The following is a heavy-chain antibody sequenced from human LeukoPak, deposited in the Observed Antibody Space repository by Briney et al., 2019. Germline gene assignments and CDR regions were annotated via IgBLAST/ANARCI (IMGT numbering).Heavy chain of an antibody. V-gene: IGHV4-39*07. CDR2: IYYSGST. CDR1: GGSISSSSYY. CDR3: ARDFNYGYYAMDV. Sequence: SETLSLTCTVSGGSISSSSYYWGWIRQPPGKGLEWIGSIYYSGSTYYNPSLKSRITISIDTPKNQFSLKVNSVTAADTAVYYCARDFNYGYYAMDVWGQGTTVTVSS. J-gene: IGHJ6*02. D-gene: IGHD3-10*01.